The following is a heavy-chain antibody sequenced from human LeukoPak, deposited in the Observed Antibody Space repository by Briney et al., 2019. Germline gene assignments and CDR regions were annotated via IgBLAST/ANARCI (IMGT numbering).Heavy chain of an antibody. CDR1: GFTFSSYA. Sequence: GGSLTLSCAASGFTFSSYAMSWVRQAPGKGLEWVGRIKCKTDGGTTDYAAPVKGRFTISRDDSKNTLYLQMNSLKTEDTAVYYCTTHSRDSSGYYYYYYYYMDVWGKGTTVTVSS. D-gene: IGHD3-22*01. V-gene: IGHV3-15*01. CDR2: IKCKTDGGTT. J-gene: IGHJ6*03. CDR3: TTHSRDSSGYYYYYYYYMDV.